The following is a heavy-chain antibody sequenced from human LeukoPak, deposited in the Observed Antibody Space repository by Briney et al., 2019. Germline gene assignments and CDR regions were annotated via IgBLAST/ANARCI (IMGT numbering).Heavy chain of an antibody. D-gene: IGHD2-8*01. J-gene: IGHJ4*02. CDR2: IKQDGSEK. V-gene: IGHV3-7*01. CDR3: AAHVNDAGDFGY. Sequence: PGGSLRLSCAASGFTFSSYWMTWVRQAPEKGLEWVANIKQDGSEKYYVDSVKGRFTISRDNATISLFLQMNNLRAEDTAVYYCAAHVNDAGDFGYWGQGTLVAVSS. CDR1: GFTFSSYW.